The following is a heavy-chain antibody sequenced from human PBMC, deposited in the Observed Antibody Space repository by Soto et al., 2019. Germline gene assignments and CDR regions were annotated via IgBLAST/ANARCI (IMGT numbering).Heavy chain of an antibody. CDR1: GFTFSSYG. J-gene: IGHJ6*02. D-gene: IGHD5-12*01. CDR3: AKELGGEWLRHYGMDV. Sequence: QVQLVESGGGVVQPGRSLRLSCAASGFTFSSYGMHWVRQAPGKGLEWVAVISYDGSNKYYADSVKGRFTISRDNSKNPLYLQMNSLRAEDTAVYYCAKELGGEWLRHYGMDVWGQGTTVTVSS. CDR2: ISYDGSNK. V-gene: IGHV3-30*18.